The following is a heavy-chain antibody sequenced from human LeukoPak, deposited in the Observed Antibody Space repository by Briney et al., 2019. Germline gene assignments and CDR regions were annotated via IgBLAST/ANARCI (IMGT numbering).Heavy chain of an antibody. CDR3: ARDRYSSSSGLDY. CDR1: GGSFSGYY. Sequence: SETLSLTCAVYGGSFSGYYWSWIRQPPGKGLEWIGEINHSGSTNYNPSLKSRVTISVDTSKNQFSPKLSSVTAADTAVYYCARDRYSSSSGLDYWGQGTLVTVSS. J-gene: IGHJ4*02. D-gene: IGHD6-6*01. CDR2: INHSGST. V-gene: IGHV4-34*01.